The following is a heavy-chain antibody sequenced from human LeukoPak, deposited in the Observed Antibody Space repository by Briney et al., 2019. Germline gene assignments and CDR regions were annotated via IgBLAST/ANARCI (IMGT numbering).Heavy chain of an antibody. D-gene: IGHD3-22*01. CDR2: ISWNSGSI. CDR1: GFTFDDYA. Sequence: SLRLSCAASGFTFDDYAVHWVRQAPGKGLEWVSGISWNSGSIGYADSVKGRFTISRDNAKNSLYLQMNSLRAEDMALYYCAKDRYYDSSGYIDYWGQGTLVTVSS. V-gene: IGHV3-9*03. CDR3: AKDRYYDSSGYIDY. J-gene: IGHJ4*02.